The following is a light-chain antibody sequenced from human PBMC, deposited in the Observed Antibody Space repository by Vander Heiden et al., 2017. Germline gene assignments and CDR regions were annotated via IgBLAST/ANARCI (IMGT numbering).Light chain of an antibody. CDR3: QQYYSTPLT. CDR1: QSVLYSSNNKNY. V-gene: IGKV4-1*01. CDR2: WAS. Sequence: DLVMTQSAASLAVSLGERATINCKSSQSVLYSSNNKNYLAWYQQKPGQPPKLLIYWASTRESGVPDRFSGSGSGTDFTLTISSLQAEDVAVYYCQQYYSTPLTFGGGTKVEIK. J-gene: IGKJ4*01.